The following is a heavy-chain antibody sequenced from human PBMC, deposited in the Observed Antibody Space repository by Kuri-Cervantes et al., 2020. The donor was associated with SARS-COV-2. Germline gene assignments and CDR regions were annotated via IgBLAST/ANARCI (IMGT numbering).Heavy chain of an antibody. Sequence: GESLKISCAASGFTFSGYWIHWVRQAPGKGLVWVSRISPDGSYTNNADSVKGRFTLSRDNAKNMLFLQMNSLRAEDTAVYYCVRDGDHWNFDYWGQGTLVTVSS. CDR1: GFTFSGYW. D-gene: IGHD1-1*01. V-gene: IGHV3-74*01. J-gene: IGHJ4*02. CDR2: ISPDGSYT. CDR3: VRDGDHWNFDY.